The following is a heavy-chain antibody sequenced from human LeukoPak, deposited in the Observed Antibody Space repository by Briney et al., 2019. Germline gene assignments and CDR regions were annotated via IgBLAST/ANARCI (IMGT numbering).Heavy chain of an antibody. D-gene: IGHD3-16*01. Sequence: GGSLRLSCAASGFTVSSNYMSWVRQAPGKGLEWVSVIYSGGSTYYADSVKGRFTISRDNSKNTLYLQMNSLRAEDTAVYYCARDRGGAARAFDIWGQGTMVTVSS. CDR2: IYSGGST. J-gene: IGHJ3*02. CDR1: GFTVSSNY. V-gene: IGHV3-53*01. CDR3: ARDRGGAARAFDI.